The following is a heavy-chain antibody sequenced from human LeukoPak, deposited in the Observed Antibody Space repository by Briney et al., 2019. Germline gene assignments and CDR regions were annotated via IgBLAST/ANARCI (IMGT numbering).Heavy chain of an antibody. CDR2: ITSSGTTT. V-gene: IGHV3-11*01. J-gene: IGHJ5*02. CDR3: ARDPDYGDPS. CDR1: GFSFSDSY. D-gene: IGHD4/OR15-4a*01. Sequence: GGSLRLSCSASGFSFSDSYMSWFRLSPAKGLEWIAYITSSGTTTDYGDSVKGRFTISRVNAKNSLYLQMNSLRPEDTAVYYCARDPDYGDPSWGQGTLVTVSS.